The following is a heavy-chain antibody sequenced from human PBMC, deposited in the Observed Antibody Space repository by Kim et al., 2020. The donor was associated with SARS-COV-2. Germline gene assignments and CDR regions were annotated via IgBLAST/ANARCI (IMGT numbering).Heavy chain of an antibody. D-gene: IGHD3-9*01. Sequence: VKGRFTISRDNAKNSLYLQMNSLRAEDTALYYCAKDTGRAYDILTGYWDNWGQGTLVTVSS. J-gene: IGHJ4*02. V-gene: IGHV3-9*01. CDR3: AKDTGRAYDILTGYWDN.